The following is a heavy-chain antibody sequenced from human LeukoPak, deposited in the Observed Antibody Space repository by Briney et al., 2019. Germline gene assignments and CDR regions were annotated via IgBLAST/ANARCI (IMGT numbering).Heavy chain of an antibody. CDR3: AKAADQYYYYYFYYMDV. D-gene: IGHD2-2*01. V-gene: IGHV3-30*02. CDR1: GITFSTYG. CDR2: IRYDGTDK. J-gene: IGHJ6*03. Sequence: GGSLRLSCAASGITFSTYGMHWVRQAPGKGLEWVAFIRYDGTDKYYADSVKGRFTISRDNSKNTMYLQMKSLRDDDTAMYYCAKAADQYYYYYFYYMDVWGKGTTVTVSS.